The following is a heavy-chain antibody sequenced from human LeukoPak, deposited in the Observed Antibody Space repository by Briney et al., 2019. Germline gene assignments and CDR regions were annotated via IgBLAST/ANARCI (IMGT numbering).Heavy chain of an antibody. J-gene: IGHJ4*02. Sequence: GASVKVSCKVSGYTLTELSMHWVRQAPGKGLEWMGGFDPEDGETIYAQKFQGRVTMTEDTSTDTAYMELSSLRSGDTAVYYCATFQAITIFGVVTYYFDYWGQGTLVTVSS. V-gene: IGHV1-24*01. CDR1: GYTLTELS. D-gene: IGHD3-3*01. CDR2: FDPEDGET. CDR3: ATFQAITIFGVVTYYFDY.